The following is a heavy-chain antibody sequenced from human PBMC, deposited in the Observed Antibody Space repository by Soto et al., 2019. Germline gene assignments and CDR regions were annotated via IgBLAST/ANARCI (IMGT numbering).Heavy chain of an antibody. D-gene: IGHD2-2*01. CDR1: GYTFTSYG. CDR3: ARDHCSSTSCYDLNWFDP. J-gene: IGHJ5*02. V-gene: IGHV1-18*01. CDR2: ISAYNGNT. Sequence: GASVKVSCKASGYTFTSYGISWVRQAPGQGLEWMGWISAYNGNTNYAQKLQGRVTMTTDTSTSTAYMELRSLRSDDTAVYYCARDHCSSTSCYDLNWFDPWGQGTLVTVSS.